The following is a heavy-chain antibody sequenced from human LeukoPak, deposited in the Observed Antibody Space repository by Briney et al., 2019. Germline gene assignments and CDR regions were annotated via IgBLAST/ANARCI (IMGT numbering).Heavy chain of an antibody. CDR2: IKQDGSEK. J-gene: IGHJ4*02. CDR3: ARFGSTSRTYDY. V-gene: IGHV3-7*05. CDR1: GFTFRDYW. Sequence: GGSLRLSCAASGFTFRDYWMSWVRQAPGQGLEWVANIKQDGSEKYYADSVKGRFTISRDNAKNSLYLEMNSLRAEDTAMYYCARFGSTSRTYDYWGQGTLVTVSS. D-gene: IGHD2-2*01.